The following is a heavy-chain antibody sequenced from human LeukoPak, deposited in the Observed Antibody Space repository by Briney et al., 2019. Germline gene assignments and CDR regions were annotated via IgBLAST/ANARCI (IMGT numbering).Heavy chain of an antibody. CDR1: GFTFSSYA. CDR2: ISGSGGST. J-gene: IGHJ4*02. CDR3: AKDLEKYSSGWLFDY. D-gene: IGHD6-19*01. Sequence: GGSLRLSCAAPGFTFSSYAMSWVRQAPGKGLEWVSAISGSGGSTYYADSVKGRFTISRDNSKNTLYLQMNSLRAEDTAVYYCAKDLEKYSSGWLFDYWGQGTLVTVSS. V-gene: IGHV3-23*01.